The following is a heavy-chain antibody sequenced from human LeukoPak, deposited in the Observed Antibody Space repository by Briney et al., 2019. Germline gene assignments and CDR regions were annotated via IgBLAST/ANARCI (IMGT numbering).Heavy chain of an antibody. V-gene: IGHV1-69*13. Sequence: SVKVSCKGSGGTFSSYAISWVRQAPGQGLEWMGGIIPIFGTANYAQKFQGRVTITADESTSTAYMELSSLRSEDTAVYYCASSIDYDSSGYQFDYWGQGTLVTVSS. D-gene: IGHD3-22*01. CDR3: ASSIDYDSSGYQFDY. CDR2: IIPIFGTA. J-gene: IGHJ4*02. CDR1: GGTFSSYA.